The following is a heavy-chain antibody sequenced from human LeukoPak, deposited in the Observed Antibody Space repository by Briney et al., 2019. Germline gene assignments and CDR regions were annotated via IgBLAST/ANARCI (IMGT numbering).Heavy chain of an antibody. CDR3: ARDYPHQRFDY. CDR2: IHPMNGDS. J-gene: IGHJ4*02. Sequence: ASVKVSCKASGYSFSDYYTHWVRQAPGQGLEWMGYIHPMNGDSKNAQIFEGRVTMTRDTSINTAYMELNGLRSDDTALYYCARDYPHQRFDYWGQGTLVTVSS. CDR1: GYSFSDYY. D-gene: IGHD2-2*01. V-gene: IGHV1-2*02.